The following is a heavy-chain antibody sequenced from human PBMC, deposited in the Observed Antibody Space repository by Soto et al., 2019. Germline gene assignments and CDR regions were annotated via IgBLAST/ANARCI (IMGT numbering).Heavy chain of an antibody. J-gene: IGHJ4*02. CDR2: ISGSGGST. D-gene: IGHD3-3*01. V-gene: IGHV3-23*01. CDR1: GFTFSSYA. CDR3: AKDPGFWSGYPPPPHY. Sequence: EVQLLESGGGLVQPGGSLRLSCAASGFTFSSYAMSWVRQAPGKGLEWVSAISGSGGSTYYADSVKGRFTISRDNSKNTRYLQINSLRAEDTAVDYCAKDPGFWSGYPPPPHYWGQGTLVTVSS.